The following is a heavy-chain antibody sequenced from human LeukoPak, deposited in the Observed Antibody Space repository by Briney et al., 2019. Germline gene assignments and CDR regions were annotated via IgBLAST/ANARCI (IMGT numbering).Heavy chain of an antibody. D-gene: IGHD3-22*01. CDR2: IRYDGSNK. Sequence: GSLRLSCAASGFTFSSYGVHWVRQAPGKGLEWVAFIRYDGSNKYYADSVKGRFTISRDNSKNTLYLQMNSLRAEDTAVYYCGKDAGSYDSSGYSFDYWGQGTLVTVSS. CDR3: GKDAGSYDSSGYSFDY. CDR1: GFTFSSYG. J-gene: IGHJ4*02. V-gene: IGHV3-30*02.